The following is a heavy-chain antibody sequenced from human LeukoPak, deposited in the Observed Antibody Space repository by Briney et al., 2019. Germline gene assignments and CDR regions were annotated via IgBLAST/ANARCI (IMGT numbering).Heavy chain of an antibody. CDR2: IYHSGST. J-gene: IGHJ3*02. D-gene: IGHD3-3*01. Sequence: PSETLSLTCTVSGYSISSGYYWGWIRQPPGKGLEWIGSIYHSGSTYYNPSLKSRVTISVDTSKNQFSLKLSSVTAADTAVYYCARSLRFLERPSDAFDIWGQGTMVTVSS. CDR1: GYSISSGYY. CDR3: ARSLRFLERPSDAFDI. V-gene: IGHV4-38-2*02.